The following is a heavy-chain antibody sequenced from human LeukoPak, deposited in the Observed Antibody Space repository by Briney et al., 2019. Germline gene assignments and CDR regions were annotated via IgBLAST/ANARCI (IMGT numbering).Heavy chain of an antibody. CDR1: GYTFTDYY. J-gene: IGHJ4*01. D-gene: IGHD2/OR15-2a*01. CDR2: VKPDSGAT. V-gene: IGHV1-2*02. Sequence: ASVKVSCKPSGYTFTDYYLLWVRQAPGQGLEWMGWVKPDSGATDDAQNFQDRVTMTRDTSSGTAYLDLSGLTSDDTAVYYCARCRRMLVGPENAGGFFHYWGQGTLVTVSA. CDR3: ARCRRMLVGPENAGGFFHY.